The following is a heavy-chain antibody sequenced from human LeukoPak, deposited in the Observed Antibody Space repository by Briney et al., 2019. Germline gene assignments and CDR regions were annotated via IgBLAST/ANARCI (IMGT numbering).Heavy chain of an antibody. CDR1: GFTFDDYA. D-gene: IGHD3-16*01. J-gene: IGHJ3*02. V-gene: IGHV3-9*01. CDR3: VRQVGEGLMEAFDI. CDR2: ISWNSGSI. Sequence: GGSLRLSCAASGFTFDDYAMHWVRQAPGKGLEWVSGISWNSGSIGYADSVKGRFTISRDNAKNSLYLQMNNLRAEDTAVYSCVRQVGEGLMEAFDIWGQGRMVTVSS.